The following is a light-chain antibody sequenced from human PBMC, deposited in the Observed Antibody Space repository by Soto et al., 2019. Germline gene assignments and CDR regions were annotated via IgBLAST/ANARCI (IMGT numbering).Light chain of an antibody. CDR3: QHRSNWPRLT. CDR2: DAV. J-gene: IGKJ4*01. Sequence: EIVLTQPPGTLSLSPGERATLSCRASQSVSSFLVWYQQKPGQAPRLLIYDAVNRVTGIPARFSGSGSGTDFTLTISSLEPEDFAVYYCQHRSNWPRLTFGGGTKVDIK. CDR1: QSVSSF. V-gene: IGKV3-11*01.